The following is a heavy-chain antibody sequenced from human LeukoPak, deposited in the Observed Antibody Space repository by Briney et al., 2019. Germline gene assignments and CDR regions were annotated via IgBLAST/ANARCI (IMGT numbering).Heavy chain of an antibody. CDR1: GFTLSSYG. J-gene: IGHJ4*02. Sequence: GSLRLSCAASGFTLSSYGMHWVRQAPGKGLEWVAVISYDGSNKFYADSVKGRFTISRDNSKNTLYLQMNILRPEDTAVYYCARDYGDYGASLDYWGQGTLVTVSS. V-gene: IGHV3-30*03. CDR2: ISYDGSNK. CDR3: ARDYGDYGASLDY. D-gene: IGHD4-17*01.